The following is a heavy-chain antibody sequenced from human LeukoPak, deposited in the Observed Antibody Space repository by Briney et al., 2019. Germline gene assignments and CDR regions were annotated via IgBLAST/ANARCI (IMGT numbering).Heavy chain of an antibody. J-gene: IGHJ5*02. CDR1: GGSTSSSSYY. Sequence: PSETLSLTCTVSGGSTSSSSYYWGWIRQPPGKGLEWIGSIYYSGSTYYNPSLKSRVTISVDTSKNQFSLKVTSVTAADTAVYYCATGYTFDPWGQGTLITVSS. D-gene: IGHD1-14*01. CDR3: ATGYTFDP. V-gene: IGHV4-39*07. CDR2: IYYSGST.